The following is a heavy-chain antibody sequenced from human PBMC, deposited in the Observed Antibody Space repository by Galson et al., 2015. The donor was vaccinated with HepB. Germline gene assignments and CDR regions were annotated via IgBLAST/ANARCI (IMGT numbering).Heavy chain of an antibody. J-gene: IGHJ4*02. CDR3: ARELLWFGELLSGNLDY. Sequence: SLRLSCAASGFTFSSYAMHWVRQAPGKGLEWVAVISYDGSNKYYADSVKGRFTISRDNSKNTLYLQMNSLRAEDTAVYYCARELLWFGELLSGNLDYWGQGTLVTVSS. D-gene: IGHD3-10*01. V-gene: IGHV3-30-3*01. CDR2: ISYDGSNK. CDR1: GFTFSSYA.